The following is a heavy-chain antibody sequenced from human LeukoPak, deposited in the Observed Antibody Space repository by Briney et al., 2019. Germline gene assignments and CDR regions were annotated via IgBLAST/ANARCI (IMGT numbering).Heavy chain of an antibody. Sequence: GRSLRLSCAASGFTFSSYAMHWVRQAPGKGLEWVAVISYDGSSKYYADSVKGRFTISRDNSKNTLYLQMNSLRAEDTAVYYCARDHFPFCSSTSCYQDYWGQGTLVTVSS. V-gene: IGHV3-30-3*01. CDR1: GFTFSSYA. CDR3: ARDHFPFCSSTSCYQDY. CDR2: ISYDGSSK. D-gene: IGHD2-2*01. J-gene: IGHJ4*02.